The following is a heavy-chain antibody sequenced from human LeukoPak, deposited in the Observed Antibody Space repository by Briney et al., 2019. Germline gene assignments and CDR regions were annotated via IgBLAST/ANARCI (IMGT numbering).Heavy chain of an antibody. D-gene: IGHD3-9*01. CDR3: AKAGSLGGRYFDWLSPFDY. V-gene: IGHV3-30*18. CDR1: GFTFSSYG. J-gene: IGHJ4*02. Sequence: GGSLRLSCAASGFTFSSYGMHWFRQAPGKGMEWVAVISYDGSNKYYADSVKGRFTISRDNSKNTLYLQMNSLRAEDTAVYYCAKAGSLGGRYFDWLSPFDYWGQGTLVTVSS. CDR2: ISYDGSNK.